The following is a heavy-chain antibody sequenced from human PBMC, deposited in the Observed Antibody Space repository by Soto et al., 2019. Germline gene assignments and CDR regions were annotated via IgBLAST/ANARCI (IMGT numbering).Heavy chain of an antibody. V-gene: IGHV3-64D*06. CDR3: VKSRGGYNFWFFA. Sequence: PGGSLRLSCSASGFTFSSYATHWVRQAPGKGLEYVSGIRGNGYPPLYADSVKGRFTISRDNSKNTLYLQMSSLGADDTAVYYCVKSRGGYNFWFFAWGQGALVTVSS. CDR2: IRGNGYPP. D-gene: IGHD5-12*01. CDR1: GFTFSSYA. J-gene: IGHJ5*02.